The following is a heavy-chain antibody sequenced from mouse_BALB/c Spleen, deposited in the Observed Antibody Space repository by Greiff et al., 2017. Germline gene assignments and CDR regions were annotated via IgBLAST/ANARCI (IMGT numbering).Heavy chain of an antibody. V-gene: IGHV2-9-2*01. CDR2: IWTGGGT. CDR1: GFSLTSYD. CDR3: VRGYDGYLAWFAY. D-gene: IGHD2-3*01. J-gene: IGHJ3*01. Sequence: QVQLKQSGPGLVAPSQSLSITCTVSGFSLTSYDISWIRRPPGKGLEWLGVIWTGGGTNYNSAFMSRLSISKDNSKSQVFLKMNSLQTDDTAIYYCVRGYDGYLAWFAYWGQGTLVTVSA.